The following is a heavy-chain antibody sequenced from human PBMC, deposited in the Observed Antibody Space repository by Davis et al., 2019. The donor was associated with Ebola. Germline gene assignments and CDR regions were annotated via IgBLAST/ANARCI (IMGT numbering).Heavy chain of an antibody. D-gene: IGHD4-17*01. V-gene: IGHV5-51*01. CDR1: GYSFTSYY. CDR2: IYPGDSDT. J-gene: IGHJ5*02. Sequence: GESLKISCKGSGYSFTSYYIGWVRQMPGKGLEWMGIIYPGDSDTRYSPSFRGQVTISADKSTSSAYLQWSSLKASDTAMYYCANWGEAGDYTHGAWGQGTLVTVSS. CDR3: ANWGEAGDYTHGA.